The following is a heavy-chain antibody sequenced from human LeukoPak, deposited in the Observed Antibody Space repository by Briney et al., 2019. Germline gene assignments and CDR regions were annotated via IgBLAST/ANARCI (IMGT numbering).Heavy chain of an antibody. CDR3: VRDATGLTN. V-gene: IGHV3-7*01. D-gene: IGHD4-11*01. CDR2: INTDGSGK. CDR1: GFTFRGHW. J-gene: IGHJ4*02. Sequence: GGSLRLSCVASGFTFRGHWMNWVRQAPEQGMEWVANINTDGSGKYHVDPVQGRFTISRDNAKNSLYLQMNSLRAEDTAVYYCVRDATGLTNWGQGTLVTVSS.